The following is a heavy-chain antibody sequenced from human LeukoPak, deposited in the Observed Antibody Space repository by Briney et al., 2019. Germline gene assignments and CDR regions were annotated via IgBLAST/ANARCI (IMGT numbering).Heavy chain of an antibody. Sequence: PGGSLRLSCSASGFTFSNYDMHWVRQAPGKGLEWVSAIGGTNGRTYYADSVKGRFTISRDNSKKTLNLQMNSLRDEDTAVYYCAKHYYDSSGTPRYFDYWGEGTLVTVSS. CDR2: IGGTNGRT. D-gene: IGHD3-22*01. CDR3: AKHYYDSSGTPRYFDY. J-gene: IGHJ4*02. CDR1: GFTFSNYD. V-gene: IGHV3-23*01.